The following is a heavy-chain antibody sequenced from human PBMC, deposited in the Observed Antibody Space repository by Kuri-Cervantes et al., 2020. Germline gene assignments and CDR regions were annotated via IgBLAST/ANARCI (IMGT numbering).Heavy chain of an antibody. V-gene: IGHV1-69*13. Sequence: SVKVSCKASGGTFSSYAISWVRQAPGQGLEWMGGIIPIFGTANYAQKFQGRVTITADESTSTAYMELSSLRSDDTAVYYCASLGYCTSTSCYEDPVHSDYWGQGTLVTVSS. D-gene: IGHD2-2*01. CDR3: ASLGYCTSTSCYEDPVHSDY. CDR1: GGTFSSYA. J-gene: IGHJ4*02. CDR2: IIPIFGTA.